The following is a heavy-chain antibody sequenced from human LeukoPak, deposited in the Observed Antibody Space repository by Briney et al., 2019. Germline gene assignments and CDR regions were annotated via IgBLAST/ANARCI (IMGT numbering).Heavy chain of an antibody. Sequence: GGSLRLSCTASGFTFGDYAMSWVRQAPGKGLEWVGFIRSKAYGGTTEYAASVKGRFTISRDDSKSIAYLQMNSLKTEDTAVYYCTRTPRGSQLDYWGQGTLVTVSS. CDR1: GFTFGDYA. CDR2: IRSKAYGGTT. V-gene: IGHV3-49*04. J-gene: IGHJ4*02. CDR3: TRTPRGSQLDY. D-gene: IGHD1-26*01.